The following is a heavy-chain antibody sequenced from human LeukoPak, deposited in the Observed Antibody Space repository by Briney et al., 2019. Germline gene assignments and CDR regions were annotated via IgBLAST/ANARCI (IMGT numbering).Heavy chain of an antibody. V-gene: IGHV1-24*01. Sequence: GASVKVSCKVSGYTLTDLSMHWVRQAPGKGLEWMGGFGPEDGETIYAQEFQGRVTMTEDTSTDTACMELSSLRSEDTAVYYCATELGWFDPWGQGTLVTVSS. CDR3: ATELGWFDP. CDR1: GYTLTDLS. CDR2: FGPEDGET. J-gene: IGHJ5*02.